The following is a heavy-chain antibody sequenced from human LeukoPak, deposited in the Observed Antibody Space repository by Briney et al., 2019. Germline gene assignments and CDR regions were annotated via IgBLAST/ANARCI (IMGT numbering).Heavy chain of an antibody. CDR2: IRSKAYGGTP. CDR3: SRSGGGYDYVDY. D-gene: IGHD5-12*01. J-gene: IGHJ4*02. CDR1: GFTFGDYA. Sequence: GGSLRLSCTASGFTFGDYAMNWIRQAPGKGLEWVGFIRSKAYGGTPEYAASVKGRLSISRDDSKSIAYLQMNSLKTEDTAVYYCSRSGGGYDYVDYWGQGTLVTVS. V-gene: IGHV3-49*03.